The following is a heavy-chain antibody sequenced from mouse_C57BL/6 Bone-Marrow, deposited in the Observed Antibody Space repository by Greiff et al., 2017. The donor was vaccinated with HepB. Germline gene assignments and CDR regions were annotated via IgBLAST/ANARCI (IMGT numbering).Heavy chain of an antibody. J-gene: IGHJ2*01. CDR2: IHPNSGST. Sequence: QVQLKQPGAELVKPGASVKLSCKASGYTFTSYWMHWVKQRPGQGLEWIGMIHPNSGSTNYNEKFKSKATLTVEKSSSTAYMQLSSLTSEDSAVYYCANGNYYFDYWGQGTTLTVSS. CDR1: GYTFTSYW. V-gene: IGHV1-64*01. CDR3: ANGNYYFDY. D-gene: IGHD2-1*01.